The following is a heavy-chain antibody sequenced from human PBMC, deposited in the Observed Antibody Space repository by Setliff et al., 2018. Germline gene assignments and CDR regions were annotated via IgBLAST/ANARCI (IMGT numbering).Heavy chain of an antibody. Sequence: KASETLSLTCTVSGGSISSSSYYWGWIRQPPGKGLEWIGSIYYSGSTYYNPSLKSRVTISVDTSKNQFSLKLSSVTAADTAVYYSARFAGSSWVDYWGQGTLVTVSS. CDR2: IYYSGST. D-gene: IGHD6-13*01. J-gene: IGHJ4*02. V-gene: IGHV4-39*07. CDR3: ARFAGSSWVDY. CDR1: GGSISSSSYY.